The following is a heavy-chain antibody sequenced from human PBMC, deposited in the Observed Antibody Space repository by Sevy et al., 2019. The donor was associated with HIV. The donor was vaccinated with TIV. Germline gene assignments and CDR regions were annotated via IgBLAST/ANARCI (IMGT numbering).Heavy chain of an antibody. CDR1: GYTFTSYG. CDR3: ARAAFGDFTMVRGVIISHNYGMDV. V-gene: IGHV1-18*01. Sequence: ASVKVSCKASGYTFTSYGISWVRQAPGQGLEWMGWISAYNGNTNYAQKLQGRVTMTTDTSTSTAYMELRSLRSDDTAVYYCARAAFGDFTMVRGVIISHNYGMDVWGQGTTVTVSS. CDR2: ISAYNGNT. J-gene: IGHJ6*02. D-gene: IGHD3-10*01.